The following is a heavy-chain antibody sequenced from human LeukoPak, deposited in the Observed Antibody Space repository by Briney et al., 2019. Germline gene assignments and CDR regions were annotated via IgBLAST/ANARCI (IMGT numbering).Heavy chain of an antibody. Sequence: EASVKVSCKASGGTFSSYAINWVRQAPGQGLEWMGGIIPIFGTANYAQKFQGRVTITADKSTSTAYMELSSLRSEDTAVYYCATILDCSSTSCYEPLVDYWGQGTLVTVSS. CDR2: IIPIFGTA. CDR1: GGTFSSYA. D-gene: IGHD2-2*01. V-gene: IGHV1-69*06. J-gene: IGHJ4*02. CDR3: ATILDCSSTSCYEPLVDY.